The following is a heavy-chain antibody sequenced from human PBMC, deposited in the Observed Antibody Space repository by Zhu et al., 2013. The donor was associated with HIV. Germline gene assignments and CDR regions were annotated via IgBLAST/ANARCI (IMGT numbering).Heavy chain of an antibody. CDR1: GYTFTGYY. Sequence: QVQLVQSGAEVKKPGASVKVSCKASGYTFTGYYMHWVRQAPGQGLEWMGWINPNSGGTNYAQKFQGRVTMTRDTSISTAYMELSRLRSDDTAVYYCARWGAVYSPLSQSKIYYYYGMDVWGQGTTVTVSS. J-gene: IGHJ6*02. D-gene: IGHD3-16*01. CDR2: INPNSGGT. V-gene: IGHV1-2*02. CDR3: ARWGAVYSPLSQSKIYYYYGMDV.